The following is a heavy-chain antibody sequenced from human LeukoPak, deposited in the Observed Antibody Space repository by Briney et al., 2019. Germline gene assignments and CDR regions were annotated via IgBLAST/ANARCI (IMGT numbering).Heavy chain of an antibody. CDR3: TTSDYVWGSYRYNLDY. D-gene: IGHD3-16*02. V-gene: IGHV3-15*01. Sequence: GGSLRLSCAASGFTFSNAWMSWVRQAPGKGLEWVGRIKSKTDGGTTDYAAPVKGRFTISRDDSKNTLYLQMNSLKTEDTAVYYCTTSDYVWGSYRYNLDYWGQGTLVTVSS. CDR1: GFTFSNAW. J-gene: IGHJ4*02. CDR2: IKSKTDGGTT.